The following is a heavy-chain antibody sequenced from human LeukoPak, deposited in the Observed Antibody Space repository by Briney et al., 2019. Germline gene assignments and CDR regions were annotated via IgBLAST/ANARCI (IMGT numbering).Heavy chain of an antibody. CDR2: IYSGGST. J-gene: IGHJ4*02. V-gene: IGHV3-66*02. D-gene: IGHD3-22*01. CDR1: GFTVSSNY. CDR3: ARDMRRGYYDC. Sequence: GGSLRLSCAASGFTVSSNYMSWVRQAPGKGLEWVSVIYSGGSTYYADSVKGRFTISRDDSKNTLYLQMNSLRAEDTAVYYCARDMRRGYYDCWGQGTLVTVSS.